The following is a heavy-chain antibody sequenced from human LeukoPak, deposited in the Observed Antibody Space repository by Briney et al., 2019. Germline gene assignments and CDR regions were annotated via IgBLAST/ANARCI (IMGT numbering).Heavy chain of an antibody. V-gene: IGHV3-23*01. Sequence: PGGSLRLSCAASGFTFSSYAMSWVRQAPGKGLEWVSAISGSGGSIYYADSVKGRFTISRDNSKNTLYLQMNSLRAEDTAVYYCAKWKVGSFHMDVWGQGTTVTVSS. J-gene: IGHJ6*02. CDR2: ISGSGGSI. CDR1: GFTFSSYA. CDR3: AKWKVGSFHMDV. D-gene: IGHD3-10*01.